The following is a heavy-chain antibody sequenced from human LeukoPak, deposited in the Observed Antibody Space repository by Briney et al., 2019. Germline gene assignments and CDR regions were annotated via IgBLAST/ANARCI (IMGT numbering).Heavy chain of an antibody. CDR3: ARDSQWELRETFDY. CDR1: GYTFTSYG. CDR2: INPSGGST. V-gene: IGHV1-46*01. D-gene: IGHD1-26*01. Sequence: GASVKVSCKASGYTFTSYGISWVRQAPGQGLEWMGIINPSGGSTSYAQKFQGRVTMTRDTSTSTVYMELSSLRSEDTAVYYCARDSQWELRETFDYWGQGTLVTVSS. J-gene: IGHJ4*02.